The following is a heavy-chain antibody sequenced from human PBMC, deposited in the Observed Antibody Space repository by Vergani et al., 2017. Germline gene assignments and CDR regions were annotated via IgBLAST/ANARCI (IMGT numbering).Heavy chain of an antibody. D-gene: IGHD2-2*01. J-gene: IGHJ4*02. CDR2: IYHSGSS. Sequence: QVQLQESGPGLVKPSQTLSLTCTVSGGSISSAGYFWSWIRQHPGKGLELIGYIYHSGSSYYNPSLESRVTMSVDTSKNQFSLNLNSVTASDTAVYYCARIPRRYCSSVICFPFDHWGQGSLVTVSS. CDR1: GGSISSAGYF. CDR3: ARIPRRYCSSVICFPFDH. V-gene: IGHV4-31*03.